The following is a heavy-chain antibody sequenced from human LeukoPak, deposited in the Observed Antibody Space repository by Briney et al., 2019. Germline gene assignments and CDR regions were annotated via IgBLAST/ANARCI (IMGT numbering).Heavy chain of an antibody. CDR2: IRYDESTK. J-gene: IGHJ4*02. V-gene: IGHV3-30*02. Sequence: GGSLRLSCAASGFTFSNYGMHWVRQAPGKGLEWVAFIRYDESTKFYADSVKGRFTISRDNAKNSLYLQMNSLRAEDTAVYYCARYGPYSGSVDWGQGTLVTVSS. D-gene: IGHD1-26*01. CDR1: GFTFSNYG. CDR3: ARYGPYSGSVD.